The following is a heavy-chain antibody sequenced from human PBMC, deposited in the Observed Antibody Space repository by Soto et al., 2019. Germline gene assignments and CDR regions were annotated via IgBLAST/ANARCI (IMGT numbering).Heavy chain of an antibody. Sequence: SETLSLTCSVSGDSISSSDSYWSLIRQPPGKCLEWIGYIYYSGSTYYNPSLKSRVTISVDTSKNQFSLKLSSVTAADTAVYYCARVGQGGLGYWGQGTLVTVSS. D-gene: IGHD3-16*01. CDR2: IYYSGST. V-gene: IGHV4-30-4*01. CDR3: ARVGQGGLGY. J-gene: IGHJ4*02. CDR1: GDSISSSDSY.